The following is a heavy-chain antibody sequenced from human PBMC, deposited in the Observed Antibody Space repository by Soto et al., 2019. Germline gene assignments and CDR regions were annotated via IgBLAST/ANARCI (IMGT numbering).Heavy chain of an antibody. CDR3: ALTYYYGRNWFDP. V-gene: IGHV2-5*05. Sequence: QNNLKESCPTLVKTPQNLTLTFTFPWFSIRTSGGGVGRIRQPPGKALEWLSLIYWDDDKRYGPSLKSRLTITKDTSKNQVVLTMTNMDPVDTATYYCALTYYYGRNWFDPWGQGTLVTVSS. D-gene: IGHD3-10*01. CDR1: WFSIRTSGGG. CDR2: IYWDDDK. J-gene: IGHJ5*02.